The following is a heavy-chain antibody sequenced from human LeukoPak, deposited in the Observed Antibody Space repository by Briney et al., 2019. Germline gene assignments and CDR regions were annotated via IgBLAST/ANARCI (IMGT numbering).Heavy chain of an antibody. CDR3: ASSPRYGGHVD. Sequence: SETLSLTCPVSGISINTYYWSWIRQPPGNGLEWIGYIYYSGSTNYNPSLKSRVTISVDTSKNQFSLKLNSVTAADTAVYYCASSPRYGGHVDWGQGTLVTVSS. CDR1: GISINTYY. D-gene: IGHD5-12*01. CDR2: IYYSGST. V-gene: IGHV4-59*01. J-gene: IGHJ4*02.